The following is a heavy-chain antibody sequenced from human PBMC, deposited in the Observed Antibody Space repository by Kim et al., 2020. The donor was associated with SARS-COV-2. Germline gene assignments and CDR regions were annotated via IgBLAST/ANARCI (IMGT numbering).Heavy chain of an antibody. D-gene: IGHD3-9*01. V-gene: IGHV1-69*02. Sequence: YAQKFQGRVTITADKSTSTAYMELSSLGSEDTAVYYCATGYDILTGYPNWGQGTLVTVSS. CDR3: ATGYDILTGYPN. J-gene: IGHJ4*02.